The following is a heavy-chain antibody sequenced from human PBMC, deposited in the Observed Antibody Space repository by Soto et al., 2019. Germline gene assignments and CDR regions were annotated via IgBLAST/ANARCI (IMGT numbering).Heavy chain of an antibody. D-gene: IGHD2-15*01. CDR2: IIPILGIA. V-gene: IGHV1-69*02. J-gene: IGHJ3*02. CDR3: ARSYCSGGSCYRSFGAFDI. Sequence: SVKVSCKASGGTFSSYTISWVRQAPGQGLEWMGRIIPILGIANYAQKFQGRVTITADKSTSTAYMELSSLRPEDTAVYYCARSYCSGGSCYRSFGAFDIWGQGTMVTVSS. CDR1: GGTFSSYT.